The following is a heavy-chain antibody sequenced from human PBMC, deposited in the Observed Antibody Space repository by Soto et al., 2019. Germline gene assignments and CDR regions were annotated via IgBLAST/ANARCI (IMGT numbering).Heavy chain of an antibody. CDR2: VYYTGDT. CDR1: SGPSRSHN. CDR3: VRQGIDYLHGLVDV. Sequence: QVQVQQSGPGLVKPSETLSLTCTVSSGPSRSHNWGWIRQPPGRGLEWIGYVYYTGDTSYNPSLKSRVTISADTSTNHISLTLRSVTAADTAXXXXVRQGIDYLHGLVDVWGQGTTVSVSS. J-gene: IGHJ6*02. V-gene: IGHV4-59*08. D-gene: IGHD5-12*01.